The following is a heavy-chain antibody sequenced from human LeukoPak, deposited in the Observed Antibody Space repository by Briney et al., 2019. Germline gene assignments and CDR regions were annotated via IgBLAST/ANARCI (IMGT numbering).Heavy chain of an antibody. CDR2: IYSGGST. CDR1: GFTVSSNY. J-gene: IGHJ4*02. CDR3: ASSGWYVGVTDY. Sequence: GGSLRLPCAPSGFTVSSNYMSWVRQAPGKGLEWVSVIYSGGSTYYADSVKGRFTISRDNSKNTLYLQMNSLRAEDTAVYYCASSGWYVGVTDYWGQGTLVTVSS. V-gene: IGHV3-66*01. D-gene: IGHD6-19*01.